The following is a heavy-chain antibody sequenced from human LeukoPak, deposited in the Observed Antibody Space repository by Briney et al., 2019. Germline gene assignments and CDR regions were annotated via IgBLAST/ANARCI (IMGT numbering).Heavy chain of an antibody. J-gene: IGHJ4*02. V-gene: IGHV3-21*01. Sequence: GGSLRLSCAASGFTFSSYSMNWVRQAPGKGLEWVSSISSSSSYIYYADSVKGRFTISRDNAKNSLYLQMNSLRAEDTAVYYCARGPPGNIQLWSYYFDYWGQGTLVTVSS. CDR2: ISSSSSYI. CDR1: GFTFSSYS. CDR3: ARGPPGNIQLWSYYFDY. D-gene: IGHD5-18*01.